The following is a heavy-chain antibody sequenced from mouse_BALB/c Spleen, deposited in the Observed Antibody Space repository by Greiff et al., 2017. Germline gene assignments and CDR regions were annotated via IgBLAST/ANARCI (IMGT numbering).Heavy chain of an antibody. D-gene: IGHD3-1*01. CDR3: ARGLLDAMDY. CDR1: GFNIKDTY. V-gene: IGHV14-3*02. Sequence: EVQLQESGAELVKPGASVKLSCTASGFNIKDTYMHWVKQRPEQGLEWIGRIDPANGNTKYDPKFQGKATITADTSSNTAYLQLSSLTSEDTAVYYCARGLLDAMDYWGQGTSVTVSS. CDR2: IDPANGNT. J-gene: IGHJ4*01.